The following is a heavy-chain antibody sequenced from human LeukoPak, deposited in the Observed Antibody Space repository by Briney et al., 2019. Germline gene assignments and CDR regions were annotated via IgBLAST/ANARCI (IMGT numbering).Heavy chain of an antibody. Sequence: GGSLRLSCAASGFTFSSYAMSWVRQAPGKGLEWVSAIGGGSGDTYYADSVKGRFTISRDNSKHTLYLQMSSLRADDTAVYYCAKDRFPSGSYYFDNWGQGTLVTVSS. V-gene: IGHV3-23*01. J-gene: IGHJ4*02. D-gene: IGHD3-10*01. CDR3: AKDRFPSGSYYFDN. CDR1: GFTFSSYA. CDR2: IGGGSGDT.